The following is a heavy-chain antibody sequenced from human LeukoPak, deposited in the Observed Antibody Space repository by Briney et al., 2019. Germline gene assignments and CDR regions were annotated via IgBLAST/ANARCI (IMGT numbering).Heavy chain of an antibody. Sequence: GRSLRLSCAPSGFTFSSYSMSCVRQAPGKWLEWVSSISSSSSFIYYAASVKGRFTISRDNAKNSLYLQMNSLRAEDTAVYYCARDTTPLVAAAVAGGLNYWGQGTLVTVSS. CDR1: GFTFSSYS. V-gene: IGHV3-21*01. CDR2: ISSSSSFI. J-gene: IGHJ4*02. CDR3: ARDTTPLVAAAVAGGLNY. D-gene: IGHD6-13*01.